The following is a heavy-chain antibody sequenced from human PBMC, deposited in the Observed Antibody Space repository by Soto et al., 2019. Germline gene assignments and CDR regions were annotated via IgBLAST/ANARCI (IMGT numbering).Heavy chain of an antibody. CDR2: ISYDGSNK. CDR1: GFTFSSYG. D-gene: IGHD7-27*01. CDR3: AKDLLGPGRAYGMDV. J-gene: IGHJ6*02. Sequence: QVQLVESGGGVVQPGRSLRLSCAASGFTFSSYGMHWVRQAPGKGLEWVAVISYDGSNKYYADSVKGRFTISRDNSKNTLYLQRNSLRAEETAVYYCAKDLLGPGRAYGMDVWGQGTTVTVSS. V-gene: IGHV3-30*18.